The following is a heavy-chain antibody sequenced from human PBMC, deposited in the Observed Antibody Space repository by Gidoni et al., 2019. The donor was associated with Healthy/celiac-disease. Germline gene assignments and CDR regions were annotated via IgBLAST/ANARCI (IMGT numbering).Heavy chain of an antibody. V-gene: IGHV3-48*02. CDR2: ISSSSITI. D-gene: IGHD3-3*01. J-gene: IGHJ6*02. Sequence: EVQMVESGGGLVQPGGSLRLSCAASGFTFSSYSMNWVRQAPGKGLEWVSYISSSSITIYYADSVKGRFTISRGNAKNSLYLQMNSLRDEDTAVYYCARGDTIFGVVNLSDYYYGMDVWGQGTTVTVSS. CDR1: GFTFSSYS. CDR3: ARGDTIFGVVNLSDYYYGMDV.